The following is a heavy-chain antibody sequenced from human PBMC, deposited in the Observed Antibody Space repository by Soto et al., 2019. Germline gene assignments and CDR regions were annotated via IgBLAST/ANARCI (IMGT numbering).Heavy chain of an antibody. D-gene: IGHD6-13*01. CDR1: GGSISSSSYY. V-gene: IGHV4-39*01. CDR2: IYYSGST. J-gene: IGHJ5*02. Sequence: PSETLSLTCTVSGGSISSSSYYWGWIRQPPGKGLEWIGSIYYSGSTYYNPSLKSRVTISVDTSKNQFSLKLSSVTAADTAVYYCARHRPQAAAGTKGRWFDPWGQGTLVTVSS. CDR3: ARHRPQAAAGTKGRWFDP.